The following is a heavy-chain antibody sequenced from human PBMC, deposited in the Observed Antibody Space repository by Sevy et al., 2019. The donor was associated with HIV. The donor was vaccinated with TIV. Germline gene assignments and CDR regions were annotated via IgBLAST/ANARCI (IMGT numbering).Heavy chain of an antibody. CDR2: INPNSGGT. Sequence: ASVKVSCKASGYTFTGYYMHWVRQAPGQGLEWMGWINPNSGGTNYAQKFQGRVTMTRDTSISTAYMELGRLRSDDTAVYYCARSGDCGGDCYPSGDLYYFDYWGQGTLVTVSS. CDR1: GYTFTGYY. J-gene: IGHJ4*02. D-gene: IGHD2-21*02. V-gene: IGHV1-2*02. CDR3: ARSGDCGGDCYPSGDLYYFDY.